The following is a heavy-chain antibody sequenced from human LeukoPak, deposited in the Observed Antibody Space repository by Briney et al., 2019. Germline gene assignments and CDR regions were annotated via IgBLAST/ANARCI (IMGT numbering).Heavy chain of an antibody. J-gene: IGHJ4*02. CDR1: GFTFSRYY. D-gene: IGHD6-19*01. CDR2: IKQDGSEK. CDR3: ARVMDSGWSFDY. V-gene: IGHV3-7*03. Sequence: GGSLRLSCAASGFTFSRYYMSWVRQAPGKGLEWVANIKQDGSEKYYVDSVKGRFTISRDNAKNSLYLQMNSLRAEDTAVYYCARVMDSGWSFDYWGQGTLVTVSS.